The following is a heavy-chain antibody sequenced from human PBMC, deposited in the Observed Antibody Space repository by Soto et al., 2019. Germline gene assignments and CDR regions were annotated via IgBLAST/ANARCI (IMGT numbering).Heavy chain of an antibody. CDR3: AREGVSSGYYYATTGTFDY. V-gene: IGHV1-18*04. Sequence: QVQLVQSGAEVKKPGASVKVSCKASGYTFTSYGISWVRQAPGQGLEWMGWISAYNGNTNYAQKLQGRVTMTTDTATRTAYLELRRLRSDDTAVYYCAREGVSSGYYYATTGTFDYWGQGTLVTVSS. J-gene: IGHJ4*02. CDR2: ISAYNGNT. CDR1: GYTFTSYG. D-gene: IGHD3-22*01.